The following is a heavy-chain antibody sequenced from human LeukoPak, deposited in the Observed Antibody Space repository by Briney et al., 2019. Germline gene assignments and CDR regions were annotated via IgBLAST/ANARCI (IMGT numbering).Heavy chain of an antibody. J-gene: IGHJ6*03. V-gene: IGHV4-59*01. CDR1: GAYISSYY. Sequence: SETLSLTCTVSGAYISSYYWTWIRQSPGKGLEWIGHIHYGGTTNYSPSLKSRVIMSVDTAKNQFSLKMSSVTAADTAVYYCASLTTRYYFMDVWGKGATVTVSS. CDR3: ASLTTRYYFMDV. CDR2: IHYGGTT. D-gene: IGHD4-11*01.